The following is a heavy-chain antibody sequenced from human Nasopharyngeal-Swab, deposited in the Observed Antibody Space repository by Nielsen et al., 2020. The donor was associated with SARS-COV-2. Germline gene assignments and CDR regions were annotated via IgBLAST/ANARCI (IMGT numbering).Heavy chain of an antibody. CDR2: ISGSGAHT. CDR1: GLSVSSNYA. Sequence: GESLKISCAASGLSVSSNYAMTWVRQAPGRGLEWVSSISGSGAHTYYADSVKGRFTISRDNSKNTVFLQMNSLRAEDTALFFCAKDGGGWLTSGWYYFDFWGQGSQVTVSS. D-gene: IGHD6-19*01. V-gene: IGHV3-23*01. J-gene: IGHJ4*02. CDR3: AKDGGGWLTSGWYYFDF.